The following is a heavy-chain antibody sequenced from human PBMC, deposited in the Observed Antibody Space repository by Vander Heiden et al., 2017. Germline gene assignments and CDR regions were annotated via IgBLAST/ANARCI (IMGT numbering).Heavy chain of an antibody. V-gene: IGHV3-30-3*01. CDR3: ARDIRPPRTPRGAPSSIGY. D-gene: IGHD2-15*01. CDR2: ISYDGSNK. J-gene: IGHJ4*01. CDR1: GFTFSSYA. Sequence: QVQLVESGGGVVQPGRSLRLSCAASGFTFSSYAMHWVRQAPGKGLEWVAVISYDGSNKYYADSVKGRFTISRDNSKNTLYLQMNSLRAEDTAVYYCARDIRPPRTPRGAPSSIGYWGHVTLVNVSS.